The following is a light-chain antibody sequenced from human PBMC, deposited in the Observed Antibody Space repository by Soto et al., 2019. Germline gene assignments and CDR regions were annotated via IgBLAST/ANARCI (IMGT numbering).Light chain of an antibody. CDR2: DVN. V-gene: IGLV2-8*01. J-gene: IGLJ2*01. Sequence: QSALTQPPSASGSPGQSVTISCTGTPSDVGGSNSVSWYQQHPGKAPNLMIYDVNKRPSGVPDRFSGSKSGNTASLTVSGLQAADEAYYFCSSYAPSDVVFGGGIKLTVL. CDR3: SSYAPSDVV. CDR1: PSDVGGSNS.